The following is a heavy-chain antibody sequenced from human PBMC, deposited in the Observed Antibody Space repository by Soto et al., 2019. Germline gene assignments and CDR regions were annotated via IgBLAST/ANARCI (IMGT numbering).Heavy chain of an antibody. Sequence: SETLSLTCTVSGGSISSGGYYWSWIRQHPGKGLEWIGYIYYSGITYYNPSLKSRVTISVDTSKNQFSLKLSSVTAADTAVYYCARGEVVAVSLVDYYYYGMDVWGQGTTVTVSS. D-gene: IGHD2-15*01. CDR2: IYYSGIT. CDR3: ARGEVVAVSLVDYYYYGMDV. V-gene: IGHV4-31*03. J-gene: IGHJ6*02. CDR1: GGSISSGGYY.